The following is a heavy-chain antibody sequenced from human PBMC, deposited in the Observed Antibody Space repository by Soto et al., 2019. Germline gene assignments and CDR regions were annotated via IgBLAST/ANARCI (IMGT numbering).Heavy chain of an antibody. CDR1: GYTFTSYD. CDR2: MNPNSGNT. J-gene: IGHJ6*03. CDR3: ARGGCSSTSCYRPGLTYYYYYMDV. D-gene: IGHD2-2*01. V-gene: IGHV1-8*01. Sequence: ASVKVSCKASGYTFTSYDINWVRQATGQGLEWMGWMNPNSGNTGYAQKFQGRVTMTRNTSISTAYMELSSLRSEDTAVYYCARGGCSSTSCYRPGLTYYYYYMDVWGKGTMVTVSS.